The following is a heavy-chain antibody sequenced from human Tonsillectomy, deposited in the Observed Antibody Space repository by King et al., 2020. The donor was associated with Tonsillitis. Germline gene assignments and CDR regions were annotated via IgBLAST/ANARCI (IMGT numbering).Heavy chain of an antibody. J-gene: IGHJ6*02. V-gene: IGHV1-8*01. CDR1: GYTFTSYD. CDR3: ARSLLRYFPRPDV. CDR2: MNHNSGNT. D-gene: IGHD3-9*01. Sequence: QLVQSGAEVKKPGASVKVSCKASGYTFTSYDIIWVRQATGQGLEWMGWMNHNSGNTGYAQKFQGRVTITRNTSISTAYMEMSSLRSEDTAVYYCARSLLRYFPRPDVWGQGTTITVSS.